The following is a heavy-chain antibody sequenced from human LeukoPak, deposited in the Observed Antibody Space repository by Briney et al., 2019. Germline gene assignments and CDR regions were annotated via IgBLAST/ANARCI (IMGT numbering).Heavy chain of an antibody. CDR2: IYHSGST. CDR3: ARGEIIVGATAY. V-gene: IGHV4-30-2*01. CDR1: GGSISSGGYY. D-gene: IGHD1-26*01. Sequence: PSETLSLTCTVSGGSISSGGYYWSWIRQPPGKGLEWIGYIYHSGSTYYNPSLKSRVTISVDRSKNQFSLKLSSVTAADTAVYYCARGEIIVGATAYWGQGTLVTVSS. J-gene: IGHJ4*02.